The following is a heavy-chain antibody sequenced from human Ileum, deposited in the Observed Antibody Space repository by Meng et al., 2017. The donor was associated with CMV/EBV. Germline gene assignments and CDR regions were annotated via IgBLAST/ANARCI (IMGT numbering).Heavy chain of an antibody. V-gene: IGHV3-72*01. CDR3: ARVRRTTLTGGLDV. Sequence: GGSLRLSCAVSGFTFSDHHMDWVRQAPGKGLEWVGRSRNKANSYTAEYAASVKGRFTISRDDSKNSLYLQMNSLKTEDTAVYYCARVRRTTLTGGLDVWGQGTTVTVSS. CDR1: GFTFSDHH. J-gene: IGHJ6*02. CDR2: SRNKANSYTA. D-gene: IGHD1-1*01.